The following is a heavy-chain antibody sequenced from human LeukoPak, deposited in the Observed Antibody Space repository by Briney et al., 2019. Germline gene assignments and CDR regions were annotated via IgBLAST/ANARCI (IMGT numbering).Heavy chain of an antibody. D-gene: IGHD3-16*02. J-gene: IGHJ3*02. CDR1: GYTFTGYY. V-gene: IGHV1-2*02. CDR2: INLNSGGT. CDR3: ARDPYDYVWGSYRFHDAFDI. Sequence: ASVKVSCKASGYTFTGYYMHWVRQAPGQGLEWMGWINLNSGGTNYAQKFQGRVTMTRDTSISTAYMELSRLRSDDTAVYYCARDPYDYVWGSYRFHDAFDIWGQGTMVTVSS.